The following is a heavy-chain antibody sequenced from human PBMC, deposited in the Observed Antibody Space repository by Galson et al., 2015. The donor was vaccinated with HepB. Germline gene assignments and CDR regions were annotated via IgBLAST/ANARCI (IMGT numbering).Heavy chain of an antibody. CDR1: GFTFSSYN. J-gene: IGHJ5*02. CDR2: ISATGTTI. V-gene: IGHV3-48*03. CDR3: VREAVTIFGVGNRFDP. D-gene: IGHD3-3*01. Sequence: LRLSCAASGFTFSSYNMNWVRQAPGKGLEWISFISATGTTIYYADSVKDRFTISRDNAKTSLYLQMDSLGAEDTALYYCVREAVTIFGVGNRFDPWGQGTLVTVSS.